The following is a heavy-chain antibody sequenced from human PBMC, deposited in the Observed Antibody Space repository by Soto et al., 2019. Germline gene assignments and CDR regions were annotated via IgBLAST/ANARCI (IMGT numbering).Heavy chain of an antibody. J-gene: IGHJ4*02. Sequence: PGGSLRLSCAASGFTFSSYAMHWVRQAPGKGLEWVAVISYDGSNKYYADSVKGRFTISRDNSKNTLYLQMNSLRAEDTAVYYCARDQKLTMVRGALDYWGQGTLVTVSS. V-gene: IGHV3-30-3*01. D-gene: IGHD3-10*01. CDR1: GFTFSSYA. CDR3: ARDQKLTMVRGALDY. CDR2: ISYDGSNK.